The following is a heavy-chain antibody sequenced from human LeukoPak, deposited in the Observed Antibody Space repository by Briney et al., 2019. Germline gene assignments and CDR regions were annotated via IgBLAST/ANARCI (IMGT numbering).Heavy chain of an antibody. CDR3: ARAAYSSSWYDY. V-gene: IGHV3-21*01. D-gene: IGHD6-13*01. J-gene: IGHJ4*02. Sequence: PGGSLRISCAASGFTFSSYSMNWVRQAPGKGLEWVSSISSSSSYIYYADSVKGRFTISRDNAKNSLYLQMNSLRAEDTAVYYCARAAYSSSWYDYWGQGTLVTVSS. CDR2: ISSSSSYI. CDR1: GFTFSSYS.